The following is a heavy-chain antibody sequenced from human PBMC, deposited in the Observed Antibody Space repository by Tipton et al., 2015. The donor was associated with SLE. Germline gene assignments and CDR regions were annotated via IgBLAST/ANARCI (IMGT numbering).Heavy chain of an antibody. V-gene: IGHV3-15*01. D-gene: IGHD6-13*01. CDR2: IKSKSEGWTT. CDR3: TTGSAGAFDI. Sequence: SGFTFSSYGMHWVRQAPGKGLEWVGRIKSKSEGWTTDYTAPVKGRFTISRDDSKNMLSLQMNSLKTEDTAVYYCTTGSAGAFDIWGQGTMVTVSS. CDR1: GFTFSSYG. J-gene: IGHJ3*02.